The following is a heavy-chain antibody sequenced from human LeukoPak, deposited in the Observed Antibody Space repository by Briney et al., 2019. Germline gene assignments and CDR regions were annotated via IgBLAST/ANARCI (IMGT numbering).Heavy chain of an antibody. CDR3: ATYSRTSMVSGNY. CDR2: ISSSSTI. Sequence: GGSLRLSCAASGFTFSTYSMNWVRQAPGKVLEWVSYISSSSTIYYADSVKSRFTISRDNAKNSLYLHMNSLRAEDTAVYYCATYSRTSMVSGNYWGQGTLVTVSS. CDR1: GFTFSTYS. J-gene: IGHJ4*02. V-gene: IGHV3-48*01. D-gene: IGHD5-18*01.